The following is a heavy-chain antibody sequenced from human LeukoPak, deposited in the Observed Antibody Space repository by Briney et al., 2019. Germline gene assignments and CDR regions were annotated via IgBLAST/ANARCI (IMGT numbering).Heavy chain of an antibody. D-gene: IGHD5-12*01. J-gene: IGHJ4*02. CDR2: DPEDGQT. Sequence: DPEDGQTIYAEKFQGRVTITADTSTDTAYMELSSLRSEDTAVYYCARDSPRGYSGYDFDYWGQGTLVTVSS. V-gene: IGHV1-69-2*01. CDR3: ARDSPRGYSGYDFDY.